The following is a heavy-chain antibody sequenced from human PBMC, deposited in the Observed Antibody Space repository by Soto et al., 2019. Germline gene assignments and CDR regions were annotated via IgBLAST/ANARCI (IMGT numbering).Heavy chain of an antibody. CDR3: ARDYSSGWYPDY. CDR1: GFTFSSYE. D-gene: IGHD6-19*01. Sequence: EVQLLESGGGLVQPGGSLRLSCAASGFTFSSYEMNWVRQAPGKGLEWVSYISSSGSTIYYADSVKGRFTISRDNAKNSLYLQMNSMRAEDTDVYDCARDYSSGWYPDYWGQGTMVTVSS. CDR2: ISSSGSTI. J-gene: IGHJ4*02. V-gene: IGHV3-48*03.